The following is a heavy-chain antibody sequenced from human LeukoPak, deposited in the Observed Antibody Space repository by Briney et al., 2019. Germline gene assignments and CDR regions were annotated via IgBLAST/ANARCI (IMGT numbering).Heavy chain of an antibody. V-gene: IGHV3-23*01. CDR1: GFTFSSYS. Sequence: QSGGSLRLSCAASGFTFSSYSMNWVRPAPGKGLEWVSVISSSGSSTYYADSVKGRFIISRDYSKNTLYLQMNSLRAEDTAVYYCAKRYSSTSVALDYWGQGTLVTVSS. CDR3: AKRYSSTSVALDY. CDR2: ISSSGSST. D-gene: IGHD6-13*01. J-gene: IGHJ4*02.